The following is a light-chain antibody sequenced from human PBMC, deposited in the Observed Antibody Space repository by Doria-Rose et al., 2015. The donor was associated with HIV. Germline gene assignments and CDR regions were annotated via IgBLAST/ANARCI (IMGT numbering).Light chain of an antibody. CDR3: HQYGTTWT. V-gene: IGKV3-20*01. CDR2: DGS. CDR1: QSFSSTY. Sequence: DIVMTQPPGTLSLSLGERATLSCRASQSFSSTYLAWYHQKHGQAPSLLIYDGSTGASGIADRFSASGYGTDFALTISGLEPEDFALYSGHQYGTTWTFGQGTKVKI. J-gene: IGKJ1*01.